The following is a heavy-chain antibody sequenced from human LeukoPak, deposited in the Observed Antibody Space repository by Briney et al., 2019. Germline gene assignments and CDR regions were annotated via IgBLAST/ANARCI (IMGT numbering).Heavy chain of an antibody. V-gene: IGHV5-51*01. CDR3: ARRPHYSNGNYYFDH. CDR2: IYPGDSDT. J-gene: IGHJ4*02. CDR1: GYSFTSYW. Sequence: GESLKISCKGSGYSFTSYWIGWVRQMPGKGLEWMGIIYPGDSDTRYSPSFRGPVIISADKSIGTAYLQWNSLKASDTAVYYCARRPHYSNGNYYFDHWGQGTLVTVSS. D-gene: IGHD6-25*01.